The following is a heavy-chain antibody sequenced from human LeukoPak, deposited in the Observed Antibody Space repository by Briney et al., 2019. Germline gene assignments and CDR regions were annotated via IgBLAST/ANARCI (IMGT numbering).Heavy chain of an antibody. V-gene: IGHV4-34*01. CDR3: ARGIGWFGDY. J-gene: IGHJ4*02. CDR1: GFTFSSYG. Sequence: GTLRLSCAASGFTFSSYGMSWVRQAPGKGLEWIGEINHSGSTNYNPSLKSRVTISVDTSKNQFSLKLSSVTAADTAVYYCARGIGWFGDYWGQGTLVTVSS. D-gene: IGHD3-10*01. CDR2: INHSGST.